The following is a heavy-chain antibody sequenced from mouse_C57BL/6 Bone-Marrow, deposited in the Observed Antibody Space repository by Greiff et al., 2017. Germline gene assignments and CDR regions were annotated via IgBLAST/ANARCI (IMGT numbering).Heavy chain of an antibody. CDR1: GFTFSSYA. V-gene: IGHV5-4*01. D-gene: IGHD2-1*01. CDR2: ISDGGSYT. CDR3: ARDQGIYYGNFYFDY. J-gene: IGHJ2*01. Sequence: DVQLVESGGGLVKPGGSLKLSCAASGFTFSSYAMSWVRQTPEKRLEWVATISDGGSYTYYPDNVKGRFTISRDNAKNNLYLQMSHLKSEDTAMYYCARDQGIYYGNFYFDYWGQGTTLTVSS.